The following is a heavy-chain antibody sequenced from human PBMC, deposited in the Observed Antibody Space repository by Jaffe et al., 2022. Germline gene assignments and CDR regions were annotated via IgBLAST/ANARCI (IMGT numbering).Heavy chain of an antibody. D-gene: IGHD6-19*01. CDR1: GYSISSGYY. CDR3: ARVISSGWYYYFDY. Sequence: QVQLQESGPGLVKPSETLSLTCAVSGYSISSGYYWGWIRQPPGKGLEWIGSIYHSGSTYYNPSLKSRVTISVDTSKNQFSLKLSSVTAADTAVYYCARVISSGWYYYFDYWGQGTLVTVSS. V-gene: IGHV4-38-2*01. J-gene: IGHJ4*02. CDR2: IYHSGST.